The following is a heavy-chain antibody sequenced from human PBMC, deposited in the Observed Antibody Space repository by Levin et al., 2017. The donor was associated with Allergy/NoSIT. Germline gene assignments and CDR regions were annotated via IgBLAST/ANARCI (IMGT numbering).Heavy chain of an antibody. CDR2: ISAYNGNT. D-gene: IGHD5-18*01. V-gene: IGHV1-18*01. CDR1: GYTFTSYG. J-gene: IGHJ3*02. Sequence: ASVKVSCKASGYTFTSYGISWVRQAPGQGLEWMGWISAYNGNTNYAQKLQGRVTMTTDTSTSTAYMELRSLRSDDTAVYYCARDWRSGPGDTAMVTRAFDSWGQGTMVTVSS. CDR3: ARDWRSGPGDTAMVTRAFDS.